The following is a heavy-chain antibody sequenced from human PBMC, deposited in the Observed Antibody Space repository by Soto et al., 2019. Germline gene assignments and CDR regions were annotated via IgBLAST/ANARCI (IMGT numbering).Heavy chain of an antibody. CDR2: ISSGSTSI. D-gene: IGHD3-9*01. CDR3: VRKRALTMVPRDFDY. V-gene: IGHV3-23*01. CDR1: GFSFVSYA. J-gene: IGHJ4*02. Sequence: GGSLRLSCAASGFSFVSYAMGWVRQAPGKGLEWVSIISSGSTSIYYADSVKGRFTISRDNSKNALYLQMSSLTSEDTAVYYCVRKRALTMVPRDFDYWGQGALVTVSS.